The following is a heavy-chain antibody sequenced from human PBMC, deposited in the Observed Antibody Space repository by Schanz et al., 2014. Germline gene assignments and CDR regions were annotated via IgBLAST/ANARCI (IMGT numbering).Heavy chain of an antibody. Sequence: QVQLQQWGAGLLKPSETLSLSCAVYSGSFSGYYWSWIRQPPGKGLEWIGEINHSGSTNYNPSLKSRVTISVDTPKNQFSQKLSSVTAADTAVYYCARGPDSTSADVTRGRRRYYFDYWGQGTLVTVSS. J-gene: IGHJ4*02. V-gene: IGHV4-34*01. CDR3: ARGPDSTSADVTRGRRRYYFDY. D-gene: IGHD6-13*01. CDR2: INHSGST. CDR1: SGSFSGYY.